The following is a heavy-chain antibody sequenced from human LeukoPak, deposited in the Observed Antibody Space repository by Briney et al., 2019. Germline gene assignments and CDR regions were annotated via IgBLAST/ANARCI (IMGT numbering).Heavy chain of an antibody. CDR1: EFIFSDYA. CDR3: AKFEGATIPGWFNDY. V-gene: IGHV3-23*05. D-gene: IGHD6-19*01. CDR2: IDKTTYPT. J-gene: IGHJ4*02. Sequence: GRSLRLSSAASEFIFSDYAMGWDRQAPGKGLEWVSTIDKTTYPTFYADSVKGRFTISRDNSKNTLYLQMNSLRTEDTAVYFCAKFEGATIPGWFNDYWGQGILVTVSS.